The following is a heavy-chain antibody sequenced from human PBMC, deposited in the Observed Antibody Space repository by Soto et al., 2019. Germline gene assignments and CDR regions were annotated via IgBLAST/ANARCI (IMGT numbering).Heavy chain of an antibody. D-gene: IGHD3-22*01. CDR2: ISAYNGNT. CDR1: GYTFTSYG. J-gene: IGHJ4*02. CDR3: ARDSYYYDSSEYYFDY. Sequence: ASVKVSCKASGYTFTSYGISWVRQAPGQGLEWMGWISAYNGNTNYAQKLQGRVTMTTDTSTSTAYMELRSLRSDDTAVYYCARDSYYYDSSEYYFDYWGQGTLVTVSS. V-gene: IGHV1-18*04.